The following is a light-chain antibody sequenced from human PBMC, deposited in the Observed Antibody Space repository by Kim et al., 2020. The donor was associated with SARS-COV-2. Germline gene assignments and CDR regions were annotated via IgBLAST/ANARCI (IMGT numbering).Light chain of an antibody. CDR1: SHHFAPQG. Sequence: ATLTCTGDSHHFAPQGASCLHQRQCHPPKSLSYMHNNRPSGISERFSASTSGNTASLTITGLQPEDEADYYCSAWDRSLDAVVFGGGTQLTVL. V-gene: IGLV10-54*01. J-gene: IGLJ2*01. CDR2: MHN. CDR3: SAWDRSLDAVV.